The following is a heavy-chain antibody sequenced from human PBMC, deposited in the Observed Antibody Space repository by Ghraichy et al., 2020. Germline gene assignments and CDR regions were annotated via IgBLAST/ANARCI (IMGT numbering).Heavy chain of an antibody. CDR1: GGSISTYY. Sequence: SETLSLTCSVSGGSISTYYCTWIWQPQGTGMEWIASLYYSETTNYNPNLKSRVTISVDTSKNHFYLNLSSVTAADTAVYYCVKFGDFWSGHFDYWVQGILVTVSS. CDR3: VKFGDFWSGHFDY. V-gene: IGHV4-59*01. J-gene: IGHJ4*02. D-gene: IGHD3-3*01. CDR2: LYYSETT.